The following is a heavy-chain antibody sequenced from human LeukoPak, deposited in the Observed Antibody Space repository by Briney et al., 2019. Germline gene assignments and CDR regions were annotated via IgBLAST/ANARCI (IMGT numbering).Heavy chain of an antibody. V-gene: IGHV1-2*02. D-gene: IGHD6-13*01. J-gene: IGHJ4*02. Sequence: GASVKVSCKASGYTFTGYYMHWMRQAPGQGLEWMGWINPNSGGTNYAQKFQGRVTMTRDTSISTAYMELSRLRSDDTAVYYCARDGGYSSSGYVHGYWGQGTLVTVSS. CDR1: GYTFTGYY. CDR3: ARDGGYSSSGYVHGY. CDR2: INPNSGGT.